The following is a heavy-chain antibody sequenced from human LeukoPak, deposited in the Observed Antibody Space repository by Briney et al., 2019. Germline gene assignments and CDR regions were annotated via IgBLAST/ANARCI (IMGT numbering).Heavy chain of an antibody. V-gene: IGHV3-53*01. CDR1: GFTVSSNY. CDR3: ARAMEDSSGWYMYYFDY. Sequence: GGSLRLSCAASGFTVSSNYMSWVRQAPGKGLEWVAIIYSGGSKYNPDSVKGRFTISRDNSKNTLYLQMNSLSAEDTAVYYCARAMEDSSGWYMYYFDYWGQGTLVTVSS. J-gene: IGHJ4*02. D-gene: IGHD6-19*01. CDR2: IYSGGSK.